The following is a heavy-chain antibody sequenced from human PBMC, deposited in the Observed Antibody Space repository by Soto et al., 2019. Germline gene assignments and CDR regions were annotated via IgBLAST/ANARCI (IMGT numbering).Heavy chain of an antibody. Sequence: QVQLQESGPGLVKPSQTLSLTCTVSGGSISSGGYYWSWLHQHPGKGLEWIGYIYYSGSTYYNPALKSRVTISVDTSKNQFSLKLSSVTAADTAVYYCARTSYDSSGTAADPWGQGTLVTVSS. CDR1: GGSISSGGYY. CDR3: ARTSYDSSGTAADP. CDR2: IYYSGST. D-gene: IGHD3-22*01. V-gene: IGHV4-31*03. J-gene: IGHJ5*02.